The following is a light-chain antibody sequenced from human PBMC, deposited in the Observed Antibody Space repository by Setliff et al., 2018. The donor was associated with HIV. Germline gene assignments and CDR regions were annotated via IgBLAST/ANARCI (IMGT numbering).Light chain of an antibody. CDR1: SSDIGSYNY. J-gene: IGLJ3*02. V-gene: IGLV2-14*01. CDR2: EVA. Sequence: QSALTQPASESGSLGQSITISCTGTSSDIGSYNYVSWYQQHPGKAPKLMMSEVANRPSGVSNRFSGSKSGNTASLTISGLQAEDEAIYYCCSYTTSNILVFGGGTK. CDR3: CSYTTSNILV.